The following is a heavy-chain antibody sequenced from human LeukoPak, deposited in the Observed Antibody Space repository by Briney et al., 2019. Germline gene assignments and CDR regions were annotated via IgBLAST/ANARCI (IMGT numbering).Heavy chain of an antibody. CDR3: ARDGSGYYDSSGYYFDY. V-gene: IGHV1-2*02. Sequence: ASVKVSCRASGYTFTGYYMHWVRQAPGQGLEWMGWINPNSGGTNYAQKFQGRVTMTRDTSISTAYKELSRLRSDDTAVYYCARDGSGYYDSSGYYFDYWGQGTLVTVSS. J-gene: IGHJ4*02. CDR1: GYTFTGYY. CDR2: INPNSGGT. D-gene: IGHD3-22*01.